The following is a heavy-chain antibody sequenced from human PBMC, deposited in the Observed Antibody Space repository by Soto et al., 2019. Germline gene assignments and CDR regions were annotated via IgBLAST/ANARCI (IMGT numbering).Heavy chain of an antibody. D-gene: IGHD4-17*01. V-gene: IGHV4-30-4*01. CDR2: IHDSGNT. Sequence: VQLQESGPGLVTPSQTLSLTSTVFGGSVSIGDYLWSWIRQRPGKGLEWIGYIHDSGNTYYNPSLKSRVTISLDTSKNQFSLKVTSMTAADTAVYFCARASGGESGDYASLFDRLGQGNLVTVSS. CDR1: GGSVSIGDYL. CDR3: ARASGGESGDYASLFDR. J-gene: IGHJ5*02.